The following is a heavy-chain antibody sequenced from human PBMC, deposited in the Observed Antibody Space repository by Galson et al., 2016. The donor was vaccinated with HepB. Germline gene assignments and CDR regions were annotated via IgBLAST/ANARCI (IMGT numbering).Heavy chain of an antibody. D-gene: IGHD3-16*01. CDR2: IGWSYDP. CDR3: AKHIDVRGRAFEY. V-gene: IGHV3-23*01. CDR1: GFRFSNYD. J-gene: IGHJ4*02. Sequence: SLRLSCAVSGFRFSNYDLTRVRQAPGKGLEWVSAIGWSYDPYYAGSVRGRLTISRDNSKNTLYLQMDSLRADDTAVYYCAKHIDVRGRAFEYWGQGTLVTVSS.